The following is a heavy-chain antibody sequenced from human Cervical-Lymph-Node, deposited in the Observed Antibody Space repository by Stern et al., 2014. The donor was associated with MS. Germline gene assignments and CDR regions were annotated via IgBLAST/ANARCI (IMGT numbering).Heavy chain of an antibody. Sequence: QLVASGGGLVQPGRSLRLSCEASGFTFDDYAMHWVRQTPGKGLEWVSCISWNSGGIGYADSVKGRFTISRDNAKNSLYLQMNSLRAEDTALYYCAKDPYDSSGPHWFDPWGQGTLVTVSS. CDR2: ISWNSGGI. J-gene: IGHJ5*02. V-gene: IGHV3-9*01. CDR3: AKDPYDSSGPHWFDP. D-gene: IGHD3-22*01. CDR1: GFTFDDYA.